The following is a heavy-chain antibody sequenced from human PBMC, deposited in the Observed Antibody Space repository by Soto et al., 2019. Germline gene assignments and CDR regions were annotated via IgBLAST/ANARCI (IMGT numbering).Heavy chain of an antibody. J-gene: IGHJ4*02. Sequence: SETLSLTCTVSGGPISSYYWSWIRQPPGKGLEWIGYIYYSGSTNYNPSLKSRVTISVDTSKNQFSLKLSSVTAADTAVYYCARRRAYYYDSSGYYGPYYFDYWGQGTLVTVSS. CDR1: GGPISSYY. D-gene: IGHD3-22*01. CDR2: IYYSGST. V-gene: IGHV4-59*01. CDR3: ARRRAYYYDSSGYYGPYYFDY.